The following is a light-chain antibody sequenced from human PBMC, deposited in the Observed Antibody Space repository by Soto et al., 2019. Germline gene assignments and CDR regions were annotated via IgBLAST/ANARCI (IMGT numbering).Light chain of an antibody. J-gene: IGLJ2*01. CDR2: EGS. V-gene: IGLV2-23*01. Sequence: QSALTQPASVSGSPGHSITISCTGTSSDVGSYNLVSWYQQHPGKAPKLMIYEGSKWPSGVSDRFSGSKSGNTASLTISGLQAEDEADYYCCSCAGSSTVVFGGGTKLTVL. CDR1: SSDVGSYNL. CDR3: CSCAGSSTVV.